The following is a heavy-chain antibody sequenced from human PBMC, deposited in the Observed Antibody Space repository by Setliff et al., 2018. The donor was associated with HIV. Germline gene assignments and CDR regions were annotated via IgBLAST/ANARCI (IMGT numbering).Heavy chain of an antibody. J-gene: IGHJ4*02. CDR2: IIPIFGTA. CDR3: AREDYYDSY. V-gene: IGHV1-69*05. CDR1: GGTFSSYA. D-gene: IGHD3-22*01. Sequence: WASVKVSCKASGGTFSSYAINWVRQAPGQGLEWMGGIIPIFGTANYAQKFQGRVTITTDESTSTTYLGLSSLRSEDTAVYYCAREDYYDSYWGQGTLVTVSS.